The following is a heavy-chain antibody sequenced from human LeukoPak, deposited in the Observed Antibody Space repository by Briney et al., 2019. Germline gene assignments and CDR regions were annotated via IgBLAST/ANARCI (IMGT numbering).Heavy chain of an antibody. D-gene: IGHD1-7*01. CDR1: GYTFTGYY. V-gene: IGHV1-2*02. CDR2: INPNSGGT. J-gene: IGHJ6*03. Sequence: GASVKVSCKASGYTFTGYYMHWVRQAPGQGLEWMGWINPNSGGTNYAQKFQGRVAMTRDTSISTAYMELSRLRSDDTAVYYCAREVGQNWNYWNNYYYYYYMDVWGKGTTVTVSS. CDR3: AREVGQNWNYWNNYYYYYYMDV.